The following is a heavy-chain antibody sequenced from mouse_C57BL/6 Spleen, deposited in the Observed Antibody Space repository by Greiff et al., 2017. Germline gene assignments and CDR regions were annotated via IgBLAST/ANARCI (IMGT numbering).Heavy chain of an antibody. V-gene: IGHV5-4*03. CDR1: GFTFSSYA. Sequence: DVKLVESGGGLVKPGGSLKLSCAASGFTFSSYAMSWVRQTPEKRLEWVATISDGGSYTYYPDNVKGRFTISRDNAKNNLYLQMSHLKSEDTAMYYCARGGYYSNSYYFDYWGQGTTLTVSS. J-gene: IGHJ2*01. CDR2: ISDGGSYT. D-gene: IGHD2-5*01. CDR3: ARGGYYSNSYYFDY.